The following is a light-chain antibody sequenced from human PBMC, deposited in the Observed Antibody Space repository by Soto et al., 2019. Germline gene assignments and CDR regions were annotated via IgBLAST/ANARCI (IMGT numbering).Light chain of an antibody. J-gene: IGKJ1*01. CDR1: QSVSSNY. Sequence: IVLAQSPGTLSLSPGERATLSCRASQSVSSNYLAWYQQKPGQAPRLLIFGASSRATGIPDRFSGSGSGTDFTLTISRLEPEDFSVYYCQQYGTSLLTLGQGTKV. CDR2: GAS. CDR3: QQYGTSLLT. V-gene: IGKV3-20*01.